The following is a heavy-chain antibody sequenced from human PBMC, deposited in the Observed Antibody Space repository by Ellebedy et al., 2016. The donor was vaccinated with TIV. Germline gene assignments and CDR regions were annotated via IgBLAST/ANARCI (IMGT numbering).Heavy chain of an antibody. CDR1: GGTFSSYA. V-gene: IGHV1-69*13. J-gene: IGHJ4*02. CDR3: ARALGERMVFLKTSFFDY. D-gene: IGHD3-10*01. CDR2: IIPIFGTA. Sequence: AASVKVSCKASGGTFSSYAISWVRQAPGQGLEWMGGIIPIFGTANYAQKFQGRVTITADESTSTAYMELSSLRSEDTAVYYCARALGERMVFLKTSFFDYWGQGTLITVSS.